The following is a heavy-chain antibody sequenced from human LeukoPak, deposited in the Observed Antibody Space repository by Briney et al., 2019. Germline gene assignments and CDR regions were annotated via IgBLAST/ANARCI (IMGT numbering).Heavy chain of an antibody. CDR1: GFTFSSYA. Sequence: GRSLRLSCAASGFTFSSYAMHWVRQAPGKGLEWVAIISYDGSYKYYADSVKGRFTISRDNSKNTLYLQMNSLKAEDTAVYYCAKEIGTFPHRLDYWGQGTLVTVSS. CDR2: ISYDGSYK. J-gene: IGHJ4*02. CDR3: AKEIGTFPHRLDY. V-gene: IGHV3-30*04. D-gene: IGHD1-7*01.